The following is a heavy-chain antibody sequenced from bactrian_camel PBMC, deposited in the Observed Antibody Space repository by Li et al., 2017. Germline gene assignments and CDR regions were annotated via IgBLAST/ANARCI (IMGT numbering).Heavy chain of an antibody. Sequence: VQLVESGGGSVQAGGSLRLSCAHVGYIYSGGCMAWFRQAPGKEREGVAVIDSDGSTYYADSVKGRFTASKDNAKNTLYLQMNSLRPEDTAMYYCAVVRGPIFPPPPPPASLHDHNYWGQGTQVTVS. D-gene: IGHD2*01. V-gene: IGHV3S53*01. CDR1: GYIYSGGC. CDR2: IDSDGST. CDR3: AVVRGPIFPPPPPPASLHDHNY. J-gene: IGHJ4*01.